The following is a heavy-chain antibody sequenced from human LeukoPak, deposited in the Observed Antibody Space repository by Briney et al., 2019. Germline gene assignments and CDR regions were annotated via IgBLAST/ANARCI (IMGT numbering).Heavy chain of an antibody. J-gene: IGHJ3*02. CDR2: IYTSENT. CDR1: GDSISNYY. D-gene: IGHD2-2*02. V-gene: IGHV4-4*07. Sequence: PSETLSLTCSVAGDSISNYYWSWIRQPAGKGLEWIGRIYTSENTYYNPSLKSRVTISVDTSKNQFSLKLSSVTAADTAVYYCARDLHCSSTSCYTDDAFDIWGQGTMVTVSS. CDR3: ARDLHCSSTSCYTDDAFDI.